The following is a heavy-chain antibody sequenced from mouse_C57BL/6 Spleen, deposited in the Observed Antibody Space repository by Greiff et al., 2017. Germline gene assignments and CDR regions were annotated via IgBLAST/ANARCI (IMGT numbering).Heavy chain of an antibody. J-gene: IGHJ2*01. V-gene: IGHV1-80*01. Sequence: QVQLKESGAELVKPGASVKISCKASGYAFSSYWMNWVKQRPGKGLEWIGQMYPGDGDTNYNGKFKGKATLTADKSSSTAYMQLSSLTSEDSAVYFCTRSNYYDYEYWGQGTTLTVSS. CDR3: TRSNYYDYEY. CDR2: MYPGDGDT. D-gene: IGHD2-4*01. CDR1: GYAFSSYW.